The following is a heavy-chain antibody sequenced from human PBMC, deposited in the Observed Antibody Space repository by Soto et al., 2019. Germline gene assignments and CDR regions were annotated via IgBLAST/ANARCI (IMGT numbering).Heavy chain of an antibody. CDR3: TRVARDGYEPPFDY. CDR2: ITSKAYGGTA. CDR1: GFTFADYA. Sequence: EVQLVESGGDLVKPGRSLRLSCVGSGFTFADYAVTWFRQAPGKGLEWEGFITSKAYGGTAEYAAAVKGRFTISRDDSKSIAYLQMNNLKTEDTAVYYCTRVARDGYEPPFDYGGQGTLVTVSS. J-gene: IGHJ4*02. D-gene: IGHD5-12*01. V-gene: IGHV3-49*05.